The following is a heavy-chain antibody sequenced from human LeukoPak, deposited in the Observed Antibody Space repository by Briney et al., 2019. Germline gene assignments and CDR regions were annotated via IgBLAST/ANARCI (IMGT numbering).Heavy chain of an antibody. Sequence: PGGSLRLSCVASGFTFDICVMSWVRQAPGKGLVWVSSIGSTDTYYADSVKGRFTVSRDNSQNTLYLQMHSLRADDTAVYYCAKDGYPDYWGQGTLVTVSS. V-gene: IGHV3-23*01. CDR2: IGSTDT. J-gene: IGHJ4*02. CDR3: AKDGYPDY. D-gene: IGHD5-12*01. CDR1: GFTFDICV.